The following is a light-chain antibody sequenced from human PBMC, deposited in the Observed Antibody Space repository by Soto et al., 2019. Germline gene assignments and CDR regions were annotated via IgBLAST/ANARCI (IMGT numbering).Light chain of an antibody. Sequence: QPVLTQPASVSGSPGQSITISCTGTSSDVGGYKYVSWYQQHPGKAPKLMIYEVSNRPSGVSNRFSGSKSGNTASLTISGLQAEDEADYYCSSYTSSSTKLFGGGTKVTVL. CDR2: EVS. CDR1: SSDVGGYKY. V-gene: IGLV2-14*01. J-gene: IGLJ3*02. CDR3: SSYTSSSTKL.